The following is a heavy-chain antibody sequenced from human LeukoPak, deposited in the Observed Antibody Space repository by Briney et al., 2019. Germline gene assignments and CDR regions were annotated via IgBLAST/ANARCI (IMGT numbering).Heavy chain of an antibody. J-gene: IGHJ5*02. CDR2: IIPIFGTA. V-gene: IGHV1-69*13. D-gene: IGHD2-15*01. CDR3: ARNRLGRVVAATPNNWFDP. Sequence: SVKVSCKASGYTFTSYAISWVRQAPGQGLEWMGGIIPIFGTANYAQKFQGRVTITADESTSTAYMELSSLRSNDTAVYYCARNRLGRVVAATPNNWFDPWGQGTLVTVSS. CDR1: GYTFTSYA.